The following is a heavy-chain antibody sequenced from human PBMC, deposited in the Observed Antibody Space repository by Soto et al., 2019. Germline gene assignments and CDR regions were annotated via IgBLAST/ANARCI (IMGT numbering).Heavy chain of an antibody. D-gene: IGHD3-10*01. Sequence: LRLSCAASGLSFDDYAIHWVRQAPGKGLEWVSGINWNSGSIGYADSVKGRFTISRDNAKTSLYLQMDSLRVEDTALYYCAKDRGSGSYAANYYYGMDVWGQGTTVT. J-gene: IGHJ6*02. CDR1: GLSFDDYA. V-gene: IGHV3-9*01. CDR2: INWNSGSI. CDR3: AKDRGSGSYAANYYYGMDV.